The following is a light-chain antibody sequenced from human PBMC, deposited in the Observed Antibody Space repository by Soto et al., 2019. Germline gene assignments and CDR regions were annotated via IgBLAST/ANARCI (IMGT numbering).Light chain of an antibody. CDR1: QSVKSSY. Sequence: EIVLTQSPGTLSLSPGERATLSCRASQSVKSSYLAWYQQKPGQAPRLLIFGASSGATGIPDRFSGSGSRTDFTLTLSRLEPEDFAVYYCQQYGSSWTSGQGTKVDIK. J-gene: IGKJ1*01. CDR2: GAS. CDR3: QQYGSSWT. V-gene: IGKV3-20*01.